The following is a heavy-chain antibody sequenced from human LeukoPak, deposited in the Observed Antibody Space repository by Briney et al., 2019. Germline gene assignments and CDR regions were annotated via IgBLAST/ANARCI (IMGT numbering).Heavy chain of an antibody. Sequence: PSETLSLTCTVSGDSISSGDYYWGWIRQSPGKGLEWIGYIYYSGSTYYNPSLKSRVTISVDTSKNQFSLKLNSVTAADTAVYYCARDGPYSSGWYAYFQHWGQGTLVTVSS. CDR3: ARDGPYSSGWYAYFQH. D-gene: IGHD6-19*01. CDR1: GDSISSGDYY. V-gene: IGHV4-30-4*01. CDR2: IYYSGST. J-gene: IGHJ1*01.